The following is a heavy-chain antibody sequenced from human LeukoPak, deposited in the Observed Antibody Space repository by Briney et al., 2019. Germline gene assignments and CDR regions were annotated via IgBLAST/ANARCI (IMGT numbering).Heavy chain of an antibody. CDR1: RFTFSSYA. CDR2: ISGSGGST. CDR3: AKYRGYYDSSGPDY. D-gene: IGHD3-22*01. Sequence: GGSLRLSCAASRFTFSSYAMSWVRQAPGKGLEWVSAISGSGGSTYYADSVKGRFTISRDNSKNTLYLQMNSLRAEDTAVYYCAKYRGYYDSSGPDYWGQGTLVTVSS. J-gene: IGHJ4*02. V-gene: IGHV3-23*01.